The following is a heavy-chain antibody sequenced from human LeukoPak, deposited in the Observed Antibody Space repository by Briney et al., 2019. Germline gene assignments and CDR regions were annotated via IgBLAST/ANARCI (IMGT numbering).Heavy chain of an antibody. CDR3: ARGRFYGSGSYYDY. J-gene: IGHJ4*02. CDR2: MNPNSGNT. CDR1: GGTFSSYA. Sequence: AASVKVSCKASGGTFSSYAISWVRQAPGQGLEWMGWMNPNSGNTGYAQKFQGRVTMTRNTSISTAYMELSSLRSEDTAVYYCARGRFYGSGSYYDYWGQGTLVTVSS. D-gene: IGHD3-10*01. V-gene: IGHV1-8*02.